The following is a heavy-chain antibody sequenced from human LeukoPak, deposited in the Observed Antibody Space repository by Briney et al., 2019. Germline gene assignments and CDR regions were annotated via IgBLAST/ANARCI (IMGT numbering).Heavy chain of an antibody. V-gene: IGHV4-30-4*01. J-gene: IGHJ6*02. CDR2: IFHSGST. CDR3: ARVARTSADGMDV. Sequence: SETLSLTCIVSGASITSGDYYWGWVRQTPETGLEWIGNIFHSGSTYYNPSLKSRATISVDTSKNHFSLKLHSVTATDAAVFYCARVARTSADGMDVWGRGTTVTVSS. CDR1: GASITSGDYY.